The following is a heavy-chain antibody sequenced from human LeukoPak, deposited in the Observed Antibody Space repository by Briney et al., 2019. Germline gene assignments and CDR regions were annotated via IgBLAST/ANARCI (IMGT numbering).Heavy chain of an antibody. V-gene: IGHV1-18*01. J-gene: IGHJ6*02. Sequence: ASVKVSCKASGYTFISYGLNWVRQAPGQGLEWMGWISGYTGDTNYAQKLQGRVTMTTDSSTSTAYMELRSLRSDDTAVYYRARDVEIVSYYGMDVWGQGTTVTVSS. CDR1: GYTFISYG. CDR2: ISGYTGDT. D-gene: IGHD2-21*01. CDR3: ARDVEIVSYYGMDV.